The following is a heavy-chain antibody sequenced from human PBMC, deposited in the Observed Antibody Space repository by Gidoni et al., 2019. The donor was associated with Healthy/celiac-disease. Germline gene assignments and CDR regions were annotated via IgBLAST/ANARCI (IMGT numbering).Heavy chain of an antibody. D-gene: IGHD1-26*01. J-gene: IGHJ4*02. CDR2: ISGSGGST. CDR1: GCTFSSYA. V-gene: IGHV3-23*01. CDR3: AKSSGSYRYFDY. Sequence: EVQLLEAGGGLVQPGGSLRLSCADSGCTFSSYAMSWVRQAPGKGLGWVSAISGSGGSTYYADSVKGRFTISRDNSKNTLYLQMNSLRAEDTAVYYCAKSSGSYRYFDYWGQGTLVTVSS.